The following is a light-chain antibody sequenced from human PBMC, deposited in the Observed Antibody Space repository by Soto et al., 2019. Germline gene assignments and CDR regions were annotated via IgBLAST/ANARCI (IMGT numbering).Light chain of an antibody. CDR1: PSVSSY. Sequence: EIVLTQSPATLSLSPGERATLSCRASPSVSSYLAWYQQQPGQAPRLLIYDASNRATGIPARFSGSGSGTDFTRTISSLEPEAFAVYYCQQRSNWPPPFTFGPGTKVDIK. V-gene: IGKV3-11*01. CDR2: DAS. J-gene: IGKJ3*01. CDR3: QQRSNWPPPFT.